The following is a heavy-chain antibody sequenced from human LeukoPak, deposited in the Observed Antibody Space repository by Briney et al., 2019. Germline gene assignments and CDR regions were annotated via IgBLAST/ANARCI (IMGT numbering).Heavy chain of an antibody. Sequence: GGSLRLSCAASGFTFSSYAMHWVRQAPGKGLEWVAVISYDGSNKYYADSVKGRFTISRDNSKNTLYLQMNSLRAEDTAVYYCARDPGYYDFWSGYYTAPYGMDAWGQGTTVTVSS. J-gene: IGHJ6*02. CDR1: GFTFSSYA. D-gene: IGHD3-3*01. CDR3: ARDPGYYDFWSGYYTAPYGMDA. CDR2: ISYDGSNK. V-gene: IGHV3-30-3*01.